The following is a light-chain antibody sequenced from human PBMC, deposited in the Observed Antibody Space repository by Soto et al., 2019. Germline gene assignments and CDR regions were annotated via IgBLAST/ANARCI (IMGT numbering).Light chain of an antibody. CDR3: QQCARSPLT. V-gene: IGKV3-20*01. Sequence: EIVLTQSPGTLSLSPGERATLSCRASQSVSNNYLAWYQQKPGQAPRLLIADASRRATGIPDRFSGSGSGTEFTLIISRMEPEDFAVYYCQQCARSPLTFGQGTK. CDR2: DAS. J-gene: IGKJ1*01. CDR1: QSVSNNY.